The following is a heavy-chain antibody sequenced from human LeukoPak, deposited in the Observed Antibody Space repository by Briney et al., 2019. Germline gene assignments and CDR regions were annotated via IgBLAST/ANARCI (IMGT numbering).Heavy chain of an antibody. CDR2: INPNSGST. J-gene: IGHJ6*02. CDR3: ARELVATIPPYYYGLDA. V-gene: IGHV1-2*02. Sequence: ASVRVSCKASGYSFIGYYIRWVRQAPGKGPEWMGWINPNSGSTNYARKFQGRITITRDTSISTAYLELSRLISDDTAVYYCARELVATIPPYYYGLDAWGQGTTVTVSS. CDR1: GYSFIGYY. D-gene: IGHD5-12*01.